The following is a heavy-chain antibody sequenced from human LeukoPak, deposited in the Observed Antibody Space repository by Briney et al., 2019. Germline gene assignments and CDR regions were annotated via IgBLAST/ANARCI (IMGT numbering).Heavy chain of an antibody. J-gene: IGHJ4*02. CDR1: GFTSSSFG. D-gene: IGHD3-10*01. Sequence: GGSLRLSCAASGFTSSSFGMHWVRQAPGKGLEWGAVIWYDGSNKYYADSVKGRFTISRDNSKNPLYLQMNSLRAEDTAVYYCARGDYYGSRGDYWGQGTLVTVSS. CDR2: IWYDGSNK. CDR3: ARGDYYGSRGDY. V-gene: IGHV3-33*01.